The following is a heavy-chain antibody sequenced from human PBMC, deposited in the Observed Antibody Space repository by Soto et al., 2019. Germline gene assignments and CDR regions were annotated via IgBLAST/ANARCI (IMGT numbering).Heavy chain of an antibody. CDR2: INHSGST. J-gene: IGHJ6*02. V-gene: IGHV4-34*01. CDR1: GGSFSGYY. Sequence: PSETLSLTFAVYGGSFSGYYWSWIRQPPGKGLEWIGEINHSGSTNYNPSLKSRVTISVDTSKNQFSLKLSSVTAADTAVYYCARVSGYGSGSYMGVMDVWGQGTTVTVSS. CDR3: ARVSGYGSGSYMGVMDV. D-gene: IGHD3-10*01.